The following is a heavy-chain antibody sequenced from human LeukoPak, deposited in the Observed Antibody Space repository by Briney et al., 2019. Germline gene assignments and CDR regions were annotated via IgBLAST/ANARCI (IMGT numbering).Heavy chain of an antibody. CDR1: GGSISSYY. CDR3: ASLSEGSSGPGAFDY. V-gene: IGHV4-59*01. CDR2: IYYSGST. J-gene: IGHJ4*02. Sequence: PSETLSLTCTVSGGSISSYYWSWIRQPPGKGLEWIGYIYYSGSTNYNPSLKSRVTISVDTPKNQFSLKLSSVTAADTAVYYCASLSEGSSGPGAFDYWGQGTLVTVSS. D-gene: IGHD6-19*01.